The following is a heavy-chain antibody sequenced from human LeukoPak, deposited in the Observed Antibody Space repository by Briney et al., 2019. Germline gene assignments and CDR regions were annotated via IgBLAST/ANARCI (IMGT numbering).Heavy chain of an antibody. J-gene: IGHJ4*02. CDR2: IYHSGST. CDR1: GVSISSYY. Sequence: KPSETLSLTCTVSGVSISSYYWSWIRQPPGKGLEWIGYIYHSGSTNYNPSLKSRVTISVDTSKNQFSLKLSSVTAADTAVYYCARGRDPKGIDYWGQGTLVTVSS. V-gene: IGHV4-59*01. CDR3: ARGRDPKGIDY.